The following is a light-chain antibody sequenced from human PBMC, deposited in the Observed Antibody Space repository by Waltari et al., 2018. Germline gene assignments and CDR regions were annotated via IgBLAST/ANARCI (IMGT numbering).Light chain of an antibody. J-gene: IGLJ1*01. CDR3: HVWHPHVDPGV. V-gene: IGLV3-21*04. CDR1: NIGTYS. Sequence: SYVVTQPPSVSVAPGETATITCGGDNIGTYSVHWYQQKAGQAPVLVIFYVRDRPSGIPDRFSGSNSWNTATLTISRVEAGDEARYYCHVWHPHVDPGVCGTGTEVTVL. CDR2: YVR.